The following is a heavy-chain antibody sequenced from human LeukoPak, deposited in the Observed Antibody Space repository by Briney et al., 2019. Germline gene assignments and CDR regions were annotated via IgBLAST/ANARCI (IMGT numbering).Heavy chain of an antibody. J-gene: IGHJ4*02. CDR3: TRHRPYDILTGYPGDY. CDR2: VNNDGSIT. CDR1: GFSFSYYW. V-gene: IGHV3-74*01. D-gene: IGHD3-9*01. Sequence: PGGSLRLSCAASGFSFSYYWMHWVRQVPGKGLVWVSRVNNDGSITSYADSVKGRFTISRDNAKNTLFLQMNSLRADGTAVYYFTRHRPYDILTGYPGDYWGRGTLVTDSS.